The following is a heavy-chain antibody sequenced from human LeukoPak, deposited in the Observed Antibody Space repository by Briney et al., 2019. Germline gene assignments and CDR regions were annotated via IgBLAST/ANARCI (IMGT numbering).Heavy chain of an antibody. V-gene: IGHV4-39*01. CDR3: ARLMDSSSWYFGY. Sequence: SETLSLTCTVSGGSISSSSYYWGWIRQPPGKGLEWIGSIYYSGSTYYNPSLKSRVTISVDTSKNQFSLKLSSVTAADTAVYYCARLMDSSSWYFGYWGQGTLVTVSS. CDR2: IYYSGST. CDR1: GGSISSSSYY. J-gene: IGHJ4*02. D-gene: IGHD6-13*01.